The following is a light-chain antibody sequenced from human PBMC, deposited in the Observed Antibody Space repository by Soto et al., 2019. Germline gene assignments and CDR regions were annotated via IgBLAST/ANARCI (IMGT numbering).Light chain of an antibody. CDR2: NNN. CDR3: AAWNDSLNGLV. Sequence: QSVLTQPPSASGTPGQRVTISCSGSSSNIESNTVNWYQQLPGTAPKLLSYNNNQRPSGVPDRFSGSKSGTSASLAISGLQSEDEDDYYWAAWNDSLNGLVFGTGTKLTVL. V-gene: IGLV1-44*01. CDR1: SSNIESNT. J-gene: IGLJ1*01.